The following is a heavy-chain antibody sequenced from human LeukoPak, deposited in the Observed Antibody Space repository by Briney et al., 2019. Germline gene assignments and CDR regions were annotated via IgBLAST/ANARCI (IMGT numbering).Heavy chain of an antibody. V-gene: IGHV1-2*02. J-gene: IGHJ3*02. D-gene: IGHD1-26*01. Sequence: ASVKVSCTASGYTFTVYYMHWVRQTPGQGLEWMGWINPNSGGTNYAQKFQGRVTMTRDTSISTAYMELSRLRSDDTAVYYCASVAYGGIVGALDAFDIWGQGTMVTVSS. CDR1: GYTFTVYY. CDR3: ASVAYGGIVGALDAFDI. CDR2: INPNSGGT.